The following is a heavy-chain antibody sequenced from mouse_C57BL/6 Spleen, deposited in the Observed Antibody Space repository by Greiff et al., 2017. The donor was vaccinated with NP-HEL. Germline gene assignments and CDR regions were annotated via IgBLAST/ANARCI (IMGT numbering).Heavy chain of an antibody. Sequence: QVQLQQPGAELVKPGASVKISCKASGYTFTSYWITWVKQRPGQGLEWIGDIYPGRGSTNYNEKFKSKATLTVDTASSTAYMQLSSLTSEDSAVYYCARDRPGLTGYAMDYWGQGTSVTVSS. CDR1: GYTFTSYW. V-gene: IGHV1-55*01. J-gene: IGHJ4*01. CDR3: ARDRPGLTGYAMDY. CDR2: IYPGRGST. D-gene: IGHD4-1*01.